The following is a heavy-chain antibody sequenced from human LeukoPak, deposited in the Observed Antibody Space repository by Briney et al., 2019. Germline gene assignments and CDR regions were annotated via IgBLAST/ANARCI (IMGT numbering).Heavy chain of an antibody. J-gene: IGHJ4*02. CDR2: ISSSSSTI. CDR3: ATEGDFWSGYYPLDC. CDR1: GFTFSSYS. Sequence: GGSLRLSCAASGFTFSSYSMNWVRQAPGKGLEWVSYISSSSSTIYYADSVKGRFTISRDNAKNSLYLQMNSLRAEDTAVYYCATEGDFWSGYYPLDCWGQGTLVTVSS. D-gene: IGHD3-3*01. V-gene: IGHV3-48*01.